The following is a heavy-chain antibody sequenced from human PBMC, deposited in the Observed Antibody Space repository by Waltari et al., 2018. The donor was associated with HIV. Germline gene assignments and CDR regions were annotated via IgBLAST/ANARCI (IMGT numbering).Heavy chain of an antibody. D-gene: IGHD1-1*01. CDR1: ESTFCSLG. CDR2: IWYDGSKK. J-gene: IGHJ2*01. CDR3: ARGRVEMATTELPYWYFDL. V-gene: IGHV3-33*01. Sequence: QAHLVESGLGVVQPGRSLSLSRAASESTFCSLGIYWVFQAPGKGLEWVALIWYDGSKKYYGDSVKGRFTISRDNSNNTLYLQMNSLRAEDTAVYYCARGRVEMATTELPYWYFDLWGRGTLVTVSS.